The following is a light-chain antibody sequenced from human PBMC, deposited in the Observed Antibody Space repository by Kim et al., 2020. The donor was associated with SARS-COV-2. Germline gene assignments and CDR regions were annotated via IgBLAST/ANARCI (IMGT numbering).Light chain of an antibody. CDR2: DAS. CDR1: QSVDNY. V-gene: IGKV3-11*01. J-gene: IGKJ4*01. CDR3: QQRSNRPPLT. Sequence: EIVLTQSPATLSLSPGERATLSCRASQSVDNYLAWYQQKPGQSPRLLISDASNRAAGIPARFRGSGSGTDFTLIISSVEPEDYAVYYCQQRSNRPPLTFGGGTKVDIK.